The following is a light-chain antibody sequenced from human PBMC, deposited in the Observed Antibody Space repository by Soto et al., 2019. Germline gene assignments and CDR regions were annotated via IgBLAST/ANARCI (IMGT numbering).Light chain of an antibody. Sequence: IVLTQSPVTLAVSPGERAVLSCRASQSVSTSLAWYQHKPGQAPRLFIYDASKRAPGIPARFSGSGSGTDFTLTISSLEPEDFAVDYCQVRDVWPSFGQGTKLEIK. CDR1: QSVSTS. J-gene: IGKJ1*01. CDR3: QVRDVWPS. V-gene: IGKV3-11*01. CDR2: DAS.